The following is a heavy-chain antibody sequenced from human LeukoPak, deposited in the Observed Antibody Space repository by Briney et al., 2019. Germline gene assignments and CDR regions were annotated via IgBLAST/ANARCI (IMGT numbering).Heavy chain of an antibody. Sequence: SETLSLTCTVSNGSMTNNYWSWIRQPPGKGLEWIGYVYSSGSTIYIPSLKSRVTISIDTSKNQFSLKLISVTAADTAVYYCARGVPPLLWFGEPYYFDYWGQGTLVTVSS. CDR3: ARGVPPLLWFGEPYYFDY. CDR2: VYSSGST. CDR1: NGSMTNNY. J-gene: IGHJ4*02. V-gene: IGHV4-59*01. D-gene: IGHD3-10*01.